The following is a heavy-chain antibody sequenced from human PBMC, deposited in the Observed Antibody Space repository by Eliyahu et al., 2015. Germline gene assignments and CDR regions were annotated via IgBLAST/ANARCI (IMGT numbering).Heavy chain of an antibody. D-gene: IGHD3-16*01. CDR1: GFTFSSYW. Sequence: EVQLVESGGGLVQPGGSLRLSCAASGFTFSSYWMSWVRQAPGKGLEWVANIKQDGSEKYYVDSVKGRFTISRDNAKNSLYLQMNSLRAEDTAVYYCKGPEHWGSSRTPDAFDIWGQGTMVTVSS. J-gene: IGHJ3*02. CDR3: KGPEHWGSSRTPDAFDI. V-gene: IGHV3-7*01. CDR2: IKQDGSEK.